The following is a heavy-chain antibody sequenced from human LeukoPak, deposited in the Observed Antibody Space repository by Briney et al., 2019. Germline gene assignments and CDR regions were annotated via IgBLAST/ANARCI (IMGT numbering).Heavy chain of an antibody. D-gene: IGHD2-2*02. Sequence: ASVKVSCKASGYTFTGYYMHWVRQAPGQGLEWMGWINPNSGGTNYAQKFQGRVTMTRDTSISTAYMELSRLGSDDTAVYYCARKPAAIQNWFDPWGQGTLVTVSS. CDR3: ARKPAAIQNWFDP. V-gene: IGHV1-2*02. CDR2: INPNSGGT. CDR1: GYTFTGYY. J-gene: IGHJ5*02.